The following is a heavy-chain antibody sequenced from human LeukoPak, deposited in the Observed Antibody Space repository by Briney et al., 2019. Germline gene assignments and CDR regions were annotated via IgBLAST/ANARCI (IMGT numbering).Heavy chain of an antibody. J-gene: IGHJ4*02. Sequence: PSETLSLTCTVSGGSISSYYWSWIRRPPGKGLEWIGYIYYSGSTNYNPSLKSRVTISVDTSKNQFSLKLSSVTAADTAVYYCARGYYGSGSYGRFDYWGQGTLVTVSS. CDR2: IYYSGST. V-gene: IGHV4-59*01. D-gene: IGHD3-10*01. CDR1: GGSISSYY. CDR3: ARGYYGSGSYGRFDY.